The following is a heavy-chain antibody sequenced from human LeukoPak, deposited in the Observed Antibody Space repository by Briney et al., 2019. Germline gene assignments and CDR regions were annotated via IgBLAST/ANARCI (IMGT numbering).Heavy chain of an antibody. Sequence: ASVKVSCKASGFDFTIYGISWVRQAPGQGLEWMGWISAYNGNTHYAQKFQGRVTMTTDTSASTAYMELRSLTSDDTAVYYCAREPRSLGDLFYIDYWGQGMLVAVSS. V-gene: IGHV1-18*01. CDR2: ISAYNGNT. D-gene: IGHD3-16*01. J-gene: IGHJ4*02. CDR3: AREPRSLGDLFYIDY. CDR1: GFDFTIYG.